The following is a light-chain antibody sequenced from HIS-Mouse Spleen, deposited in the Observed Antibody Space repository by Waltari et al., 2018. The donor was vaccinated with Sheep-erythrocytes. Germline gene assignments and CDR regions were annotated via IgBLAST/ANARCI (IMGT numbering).Light chain of an antibody. V-gene: IGKV3-11*01. J-gene: IGKJ2*01. CDR1: QSVSSY. Sequence: DIVLTQSPATLSLSPGERATLSCRASQSVSSYLAWYQQKPGQAPRLLFYDASNRATGIPARFSGSGSGTDFTLTISSLEPEDFAVYYCQQRSNWYTFGQGTKLEIK. CDR3: QQRSNWYT. CDR2: DAS.